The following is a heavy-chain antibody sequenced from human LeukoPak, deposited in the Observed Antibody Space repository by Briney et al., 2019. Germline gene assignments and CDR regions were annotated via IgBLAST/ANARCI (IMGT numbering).Heavy chain of an antibody. CDR3: AKDLNTIFGEVIIPGDY. V-gene: IGHV3-23*01. CDR1: GFTFSRYA. CDR2: ISGSGGST. D-gene: IGHD3-3*01. Sequence: GGSLRLSCAAPGFTFSRYAMSWVRQAPGKGLEWVSAISGSGGSTYYADSVKGRFTVSRDNSKNTLYLQMNSLRVEDTAVYYCAKDLNTIFGEVIIPGDYWGQGTLVTVSS. J-gene: IGHJ4*02.